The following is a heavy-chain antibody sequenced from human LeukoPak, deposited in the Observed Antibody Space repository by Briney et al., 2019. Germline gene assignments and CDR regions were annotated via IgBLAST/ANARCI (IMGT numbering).Heavy chain of an antibody. D-gene: IGHD3-10*01. CDR3: ACRITMVRGIIAS. CDR1: GFTVSSFR. J-gene: IGHJ4*01. CDR2: ISDNGGPT. Sequence: HPGGSLRLSCAASGFTVSSFRMGWVSQARGKGMEWVSSISDNGGPTHYAGSVKGLFVISRDNSKNTVSLHMSSLRAEDTAVYYCACRITMVRGIIASWGQGTLVTVSS. V-gene: IGHV3-23*01.